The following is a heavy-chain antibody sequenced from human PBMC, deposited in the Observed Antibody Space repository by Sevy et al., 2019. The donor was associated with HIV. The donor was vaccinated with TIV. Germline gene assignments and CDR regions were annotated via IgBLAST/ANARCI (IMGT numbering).Heavy chain of an antibody. D-gene: IGHD2-21*02. CDR3: ARTVAPAIRGAFDI. V-gene: IGHV4-4*07. CDR2: IYTSGYT. Sequence: SETLSLTCTVSGGSISTYYWSWVRQPAGKGLEWIGRIYTSGYTNYNPSLNSRVTMLIDTSKNQFSLKLSSVTAADTALYYCARTVAPAIRGAFDIWGQGTMVTVSS. CDR1: GGSISTYY. J-gene: IGHJ3*02.